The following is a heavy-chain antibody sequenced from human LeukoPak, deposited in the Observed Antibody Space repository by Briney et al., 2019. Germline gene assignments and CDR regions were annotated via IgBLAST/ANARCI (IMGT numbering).Heavy chain of an antibody. V-gene: IGHV3-21*01. CDR1: RFTFSSYS. Sequence: GGSLRLSCAASRFTFSSYSMNWVRQAPGKGLEWVSSISSSSSYICYADSVKGRFTISRDNAKNSLYLQMNSLRAEDTAVYYCARAQELADFDYWGQGTLVTVSS. CDR2: ISSSSSYI. CDR3: ARAQELADFDY. J-gene: IGHJ4*02. D-gene: IGHD6-13*01.